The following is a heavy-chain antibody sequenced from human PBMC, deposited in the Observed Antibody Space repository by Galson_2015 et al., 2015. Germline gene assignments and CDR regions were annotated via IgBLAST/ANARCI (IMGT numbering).Heavy chain of an antibody. Sequence: SLRLSCAASESTFGNYAMHWVRQAPGQGLEWVACITSDASHAYYGDSVQGRFTISRDNYKNTLFLHLNSVKLTDTAVYFCATGDTGDIWGCLFPYWGPGTLVTVSS. CDR2: ITSDASHA. CDR3: ATGDTGDIWGCLFPY. CDR1: ESTFGNYA. D-gene: IGHD3-16*01. J-gene: IGHJ1*01. V-gene: IGHV3-30*03.